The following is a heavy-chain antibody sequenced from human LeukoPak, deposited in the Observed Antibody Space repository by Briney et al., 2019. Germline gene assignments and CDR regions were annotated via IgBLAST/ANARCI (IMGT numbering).Heavy chain of an antibody. J-gene: IGHJ6*03. CDR3: ARRVSSGWPRVYYYYYYMDV. V-gene: IGHV4-61*02. CDR2: IYTSGST. CDR1: GGSMTSGSYY. D-gene: IGHD6-19*01. Sequence: PSETLSLTCTVSGGSMTSGSYYWSWIRQPAGKGLEWIGRIYTSGSTNYNPSLKSRVTMSVDTSKNQFSLKLSSVTAADTAVYYCARRVSSGWPRVYYYYYYMDVWGKGTTVTISS.